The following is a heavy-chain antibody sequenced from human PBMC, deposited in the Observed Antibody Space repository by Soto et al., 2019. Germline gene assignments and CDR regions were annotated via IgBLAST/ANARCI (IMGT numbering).Heavy chain of an antibody. CDR2: ISPIFGTA. V-gene: IGHV1-69*12. CDR3: ARVSRIAAAGAEYFQH. Sequence: QVQLVQSGAEVKKPGSSVKVSCKASGGTFSSYGISWVRQAPGQGLEWMGGISPIFGTANYAQKFQGRVTITADESTSTAYMELSSLRSEDTAVYYCARVSRIAAAGAEYFQHWGQGTLVTVSS. J-gene: IGHJ1*01. D-gene: IGHD6-13*01. CDR1: GGTFSSYG.